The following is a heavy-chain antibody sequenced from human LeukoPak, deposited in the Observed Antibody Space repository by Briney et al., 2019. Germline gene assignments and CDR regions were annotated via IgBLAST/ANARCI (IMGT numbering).Heavy chain of an antibody. CDR2: IWYDGSNK. V-gene: IGHV3-33*03. CDR1: GFTFSSYG. D-gene: IGHD1-26*01. CDR3: AKAAVYSKRWTPFDD. J-gene: IGHJ4*02. Sequence: PGRSLRLSCAASGFTFSSYGMHWVRQAPGKGLEWVAVIWYDGSNKYYADSVKGRFTISRDNSKNTVYLQMNSLRPEDTAVYYCAKAAVYSKRWTPFDDWGRGTLVTVSS.